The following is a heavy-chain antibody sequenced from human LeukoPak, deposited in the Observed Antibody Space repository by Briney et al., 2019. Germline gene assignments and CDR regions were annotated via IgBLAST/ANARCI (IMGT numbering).Heavy chain of an antibody. CDR1: GFGFSSYS. Sequence: GGSLRLSCAASGFGFSSYSMNWVRQAPGKGLEWVSYISSSSTIYYADSVKGRFTISRDNAKNSLYLQMNSLRAEDTAIYYCARVHLWYGDYGFLDIWGQGTMVTVSS. CDR3: ARVHLWYGDYGFLDI. J-gene: IGHJ3*02. CDR2: ISSSSTI. D-gene: IGHD4-17*01. V-gene: IGHV3-48*04.